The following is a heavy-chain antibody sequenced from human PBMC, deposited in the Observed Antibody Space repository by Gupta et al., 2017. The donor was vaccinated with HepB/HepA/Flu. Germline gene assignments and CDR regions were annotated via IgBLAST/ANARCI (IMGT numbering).Heavy chain of an antibody. J-gene: IGHJ4*02. D-gene: IGHD3-22*01. CDR2: VYTSGST. CDR3: ARMYYYDSSGYVTFDY. V-gene: IGHV4-4*07. Sequence: PGLVKPSETLSLTCTVSGGSFSNYYWSWIRQPAGKGLEWIGRVYTSGSTNYNPSLKSRVTMSVDTSKNQFSLRLSSVTAADTAMYYCARMYYYDSSGYVTFDYWGQGTLVTVSS. CDR1: GGSFSNYY.